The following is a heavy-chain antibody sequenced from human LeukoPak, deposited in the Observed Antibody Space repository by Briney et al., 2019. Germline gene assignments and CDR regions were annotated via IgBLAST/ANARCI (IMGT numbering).Heavy chain of an antibody. CDR1: GFTFSSYG. J-gene: IGHJ4*02. D-gene: IGHD6-6*01. Sequence: GGSLRLSCAASGFTFSSYGMHWVRQAPGKGLEWVAFIRYDGSNKYYADSVKGRFTISRDNSKNTLYLQMNSLRAEDTAVYYCAKDWDLYSRSNYFDYWGQGTLVTVSS. CDR3: AKDWDLYSRSNYFDY. V-gene: IGHV3-30*02. CDR2: IRYDGSNK.